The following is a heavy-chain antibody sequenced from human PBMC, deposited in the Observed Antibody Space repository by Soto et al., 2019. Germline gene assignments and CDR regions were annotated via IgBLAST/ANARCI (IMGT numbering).Heavy chain of an antibody. CDR3: ARDLSRARSYDSSGSTLGSTYWFEP. Sequence: VASVKISCKASGGTFSSYAISWVREAPGQGLEWMGGSIPIFGTANYAQKFQGRVTITADKSTSTAYMELSSLRSEDTAVYYCARDLSRARSYDSSGSTLGSTYWFEPWGKGTLVTVSS. CDR2: SIPIFGTA. J-gene: IGHJ5*02. V-gene: IGHV1-69*06. D-gene: IGHD3-22*01. CDR1: GGTFSSYA.